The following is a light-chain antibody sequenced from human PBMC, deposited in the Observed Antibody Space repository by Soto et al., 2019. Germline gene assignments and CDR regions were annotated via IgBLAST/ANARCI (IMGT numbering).Light chain of an antibody. J-gene: IGKJ4*01. CDR2: KAS. CDR1: QSISSW. CDR3: QQYNSYSPLT. Sequence: QMTQSPSTPSASVGDRVTITCRASQSISSWLAWYQQKPGKAPKLLIYKASSLESGVPSRFSGSGSGTEFTLTISSLQPDDFATYYCQQYNSYSPLTFGGGTKVDIK. V-gene: IGKV1-5*03.